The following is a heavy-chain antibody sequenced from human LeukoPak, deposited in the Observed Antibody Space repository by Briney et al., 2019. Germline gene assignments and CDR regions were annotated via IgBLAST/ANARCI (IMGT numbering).Heavy chain of an antibody. CDR1: GFTFSSYA. V-gene: IGHV3-30-3*01. CDR3: ARQPGSSWSPYYYYGMDV. CDR2: ISYDGSNK. J-gene: IGHJ6*02. Sequence: PGRSLRLSCAASGFTFSSYAMHWVRQAPGKGLEWVAVISYDGSNKYYADSVKGRFTISRDNSKNTLYLQMNSLRAEDTAVYYCARQPGSSWSPYYYYGMDVWGQGTTVTVSS. D-gene: IGHD6-13*01.